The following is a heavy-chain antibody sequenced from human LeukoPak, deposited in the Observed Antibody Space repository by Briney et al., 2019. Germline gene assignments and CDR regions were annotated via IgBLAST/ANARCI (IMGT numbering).Heavy chain of an antibody. Sequence: GGSLRLSCAASGFTFSDSYMSWIRQASGKGLEYISYISSSGSTIYYADSVKGRFTLSRNNAKNSLSLEMNSLRAEDTAVYYCARGKYSFDYSGQGTLVTVSS. CDR1: GFTFSDSY. CDR3: ARGKYSFDY. CDR2: ISSSGSTI. V-gene: IGHV3-11*01. J-gene: IGHJ4*02.